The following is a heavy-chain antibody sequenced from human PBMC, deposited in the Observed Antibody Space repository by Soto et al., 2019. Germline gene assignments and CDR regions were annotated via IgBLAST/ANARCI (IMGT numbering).Heavy chain of an antibody. CDR1: GGSISSGGYY. Sequence: SETLSLTCTVSGGSISSGGYYWSWIRQHPGKGLEWIGYIYYSGSTYYNPSLKSRVTISVDTSKNQFSLKLSSVTAADTAVYYCARALPGKYQLGSSAKYLGGDWFDPWGQGTLVTVSS. D-gene: IGHD2-2*01. J-gene: IGHJ5*02. V-gene: IGHV4-31*03. CDR2: IYYSGST. CDR3: ARALPGKYQLGSSAKYLGGDWFDP.